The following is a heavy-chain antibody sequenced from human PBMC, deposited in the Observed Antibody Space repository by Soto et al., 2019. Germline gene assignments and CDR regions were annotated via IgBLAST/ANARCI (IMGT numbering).Heavy chain of an antibody. D-gene: IGHD1-1*01. Sequence: SVKVSCKASGGTFSTHTFSWVRQAPGQGLEWMGRIIPILDIPNYAQRFQGRVTFSADKSTDTAYMDLNSLRFEVTFVYFCSRERLDDTANLIAYWGQGSLDTVSA. CDR2: IIPILDIP. CDR3: SRERLDDTANLIAY. CDR1: GGTFSTHT. J-gene: IGHJ4*02. V-gene: IGHV1-69*04.